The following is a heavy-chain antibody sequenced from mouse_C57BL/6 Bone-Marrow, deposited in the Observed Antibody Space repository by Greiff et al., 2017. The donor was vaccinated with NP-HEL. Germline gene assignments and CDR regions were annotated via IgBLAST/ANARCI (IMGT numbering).Heavy chain of an antibody. V-gene: IGHV1-26*01. J-gene: IGHJ4*01. Sequence: EVQLHQSGPELVKPGASVKISCKASGYTFTDYYMNWVKQSHGKSLEWIGDINPNNGGTSYNQKFKGKATLTVDKSSSTAYMELRSLTSEDSAVYYCITTYYYAMDYWGQGASVTVSS. CDR3: ITTYYYAMDY. CDR2: INPNNGGT. CDR1: GYTFTDYY. D-gene: IGHD1-1*01.